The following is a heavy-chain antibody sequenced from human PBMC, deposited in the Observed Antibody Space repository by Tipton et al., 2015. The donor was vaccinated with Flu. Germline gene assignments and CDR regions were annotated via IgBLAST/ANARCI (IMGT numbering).Heavy chain of an antibody. D-gene: IGHD6-19*01. V-gene: IGHV4-38-2*01. J-gene: IGHJ4*02. CDR1: GYSLNTAHF. CDR3: ARAPTTAVAYI. Sequence: PGLVKPSETLALTCGVSGYSLNTAHFWGWIRQPPGKGLQWIGSIFQNGNTFYNPSLRSRVTMSQDASKNQLSLKLSSVTAADTAVYYCARAPTTAVAYIWGQGTLVIVSS. CDR2: IFQNGNT.